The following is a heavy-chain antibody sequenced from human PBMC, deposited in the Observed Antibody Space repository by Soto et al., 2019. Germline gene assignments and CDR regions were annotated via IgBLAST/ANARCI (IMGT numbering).Heavy chain of an antibody. J-gene: IGHJ4*02. CDR1: GFTFSSYA. CDR3: TRGYSSSWSPWY. Sequence: GGSLRLSCAASGFTFSSYAMSWVRQAPGKGLEWVGRIQSKADGGSADYAAPVKDRFTISRDDSKSIAYLQMNSLKTEDTAVYYCTRGYSSSWSPWYWGQGTLVTVSS. CDR2: IQSKADGGSA. D-gene: IGHD6-13*01. V-gene: IGHV3-49*04.